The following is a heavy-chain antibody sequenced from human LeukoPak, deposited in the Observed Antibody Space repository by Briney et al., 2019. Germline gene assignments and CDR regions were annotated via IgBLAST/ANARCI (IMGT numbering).Heavy chain of an antibody. CDR2: IIPIFGTA. CDR3: ASNRFLEPPPAYDAFDI. V-gene: IGHV1-69*13. D-gene: IGHD3-3*01. Sequence: ASVEVSCKASGGTFSSYAISWVRQAPGQGLEWMGGIIPIFGTANYAQKFQGRVTITADESTSTAYMELSSLRSEDTAVYYCASNRFLEPPPAYDAFDIWGQGTMVTVSS. CDR1: GGTFSSYA. J-gene: IGHJ3*02.